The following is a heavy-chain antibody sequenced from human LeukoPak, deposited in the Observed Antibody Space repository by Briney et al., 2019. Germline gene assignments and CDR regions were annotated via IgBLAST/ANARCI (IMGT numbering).Heavy chain of an antibody. CDR2: IYYSGST. J-gene: IGHJ3*01. D-gene: IGHD5-18*01. CDR3: ARPAERGYSYGLDF. V-gene: IGHV4-59*01. Sequence: SETLSLTCTVSGDSISSYYWSWIRQPPGKGLEWIGYIYYSGSTNYNPSLKSRVTISLDTSKNQVSPNLSSVTAADTAVYYCARPAERGYSYGLDFWGPGTMVTVSS. CDR1: GDSISSYY.